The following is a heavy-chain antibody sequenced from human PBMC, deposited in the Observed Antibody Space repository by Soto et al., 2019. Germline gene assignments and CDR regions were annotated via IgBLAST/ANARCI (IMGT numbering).Heavy chain of an antibody. CDR3: ARDAYYDMGV. V-gene: IGHV3-74*01. Sequence: PGGSLRLSCAASGFTFSTYWMHWVRQAPGKGLVWVSRINSDGSTTNYADSVKGRFTISRDNAKNTLYLQMNSLRAEDTAVHYCARDAYYDMGVWGQGTTVTVSS. CDR2: INSDGSTT. J-gene: IGHJ6*02. CDR1: GFTFSTYW.